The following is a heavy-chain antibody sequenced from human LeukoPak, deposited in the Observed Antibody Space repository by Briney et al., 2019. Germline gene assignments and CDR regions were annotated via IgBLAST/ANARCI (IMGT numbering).Heavy chain of an antibody. J-gene: IGHJ4*02. D-gene: IGHD3-10*01. CDR3: ARHSGGFGESIFDY. CDR2: IYYSGST. Sequence: SETLSLTCTVSSGSINSADNYWAWIRQPPGKGLEWIGSIYYSGSTYYNPSLKSRVTISVDTSKNQFSLKLSSVTAADTAVYYCARHSGGFGESIFDYWGQGTLVTVSS. CDR1: SGSINSADNY. V-gene: IGHV4-39*01.